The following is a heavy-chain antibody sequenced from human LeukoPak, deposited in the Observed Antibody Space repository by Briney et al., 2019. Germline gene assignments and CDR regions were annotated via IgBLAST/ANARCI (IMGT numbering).Heavy chain of an antibody. V-gene: IGHV3-30*04. D-gene: IGHD3-22*01. J-gene: IGHJ4*02. CDR1: GFTFSSYA. CDR3: ARGPAASGYYDSRGRYGYFDY. Sequence: GGSLRLSCAASGFTFSSYAMHWVRQAPGKGLEWVALISYDGSNKYYADSVKARFIISRDNSKNTLYLQMNSLRAEDTAVYYCARGPAASGYYDSRGRYGYFDYWGQGTLVTVSS. CDR2: ISYDGSNK.